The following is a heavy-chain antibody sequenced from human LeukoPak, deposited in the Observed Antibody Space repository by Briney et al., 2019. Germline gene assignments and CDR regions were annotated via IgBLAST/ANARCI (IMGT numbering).Heavy chain of an antibody. D-gene: IGHD4-17*01. CDR1: GYTFTSYG. Sequence: ASVKVSCKASGYTFTSYGISWVRQAPGQGLEWMGWISAYNGNTNYAQKLQGRVTMTTDTSTSTAYMELRSLRSDDTAVYYCARDLFPGYGDPPDYYYYMDVWGKGTTVTISS. J-gene: IGHJ6*03. CDR2: ISAYNGNT. CDR3: ARDLFPGYGDPPDYYYYMDV. V-gene: IGHV1-18*01.